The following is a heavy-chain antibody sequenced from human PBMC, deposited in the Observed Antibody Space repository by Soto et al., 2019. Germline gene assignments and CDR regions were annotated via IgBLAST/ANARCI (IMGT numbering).Heavy chain of an antibody. J-gene: IGHJ6*02. V-gene: IGHV1-69*01. Sequence: QVQLVQSGAEVKKPGSSVKVSCKASGGTFSSYAISWVRQAPGQGLEWMGGIIPIFGTANYAQKFQGRVTITADESTSTAYMELSSLRSDDTAVYYCARELSSSSSKYFYYGMDVWGQGTTVTVSS. CDR3: ARELSSSSSKYFYYGMDV. D-gene: IGHD6-6*01. CDR1: GGTFSSYA. CDR2: IIPIFGTA.